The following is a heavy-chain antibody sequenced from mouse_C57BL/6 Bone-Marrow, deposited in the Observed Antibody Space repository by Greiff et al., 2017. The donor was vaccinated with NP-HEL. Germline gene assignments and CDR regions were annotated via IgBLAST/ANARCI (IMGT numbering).Heavy chain of an antibody. J-gene: IGHJ2*01. Sequence: VQRVESGAELARPGASVKLSCKASGYTFTSYGISWVKQRTGQGLEWIGEIYPRSGNTYYNEKFKGKATLTADKSSSTAYMELRSLTSEDSAVYFCARWITTVVATDFDYWGQGTTLTVSS. CDR1: GYTFTSYG. D-gene: IGHD1-1*01. CDR3: ARWITTVVATDFDY. CDR2: IYPRSGNT. V-gene: IGHV1-81*01.